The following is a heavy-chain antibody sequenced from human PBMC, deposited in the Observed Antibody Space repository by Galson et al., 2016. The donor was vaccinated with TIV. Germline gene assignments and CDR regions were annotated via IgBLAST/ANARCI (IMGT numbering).Heavy chain of an antibody. CDR3: AGSDSYYKYALDV. Sequence: SVKVSCKASGYSFTGYFLHWVRQAPGQGLEWMGWINPKTGATTYAQEFQGRITMTRDTSASTVYMDLNRLPSDDTAVYYCAGSDSYYKYALDVWGQGTPVTVSS. D-gene: IGHD3-10*01. CDR2: INPKTGAT. J-gene: IGHJ3*01. CDR1: GYSFTGYF. V-gene: IGHV1-2*02.